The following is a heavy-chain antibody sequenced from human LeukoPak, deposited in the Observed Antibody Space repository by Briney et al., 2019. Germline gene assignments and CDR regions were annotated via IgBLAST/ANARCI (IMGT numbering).Heavy chain of an antibody. CDR1: GFTFSSYW. CDR2: INSDGSST. J-gene: IGHJ4*02. V-gene: IGHV3-74*01. Sequence: GGSLRLSCAASGFTFSSYWMHWVRQAPGKGLVWVSRINSDGSSTSYADSAKGRFTISRDNAKNTLYLQMNSLRAEDTAVYYCARVVMGGDYGDYADYWGQGTLVTVSS. D-gene: IGHD4-17*01. CDR3: ARVVMGGDYGDYADY.